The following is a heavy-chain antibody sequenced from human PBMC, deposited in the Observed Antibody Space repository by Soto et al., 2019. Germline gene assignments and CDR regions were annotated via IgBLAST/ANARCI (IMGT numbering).Heavy chain of an antibody. D-gene: IGHD2-15*01. V-gene: IGHV3-48*03. J-gene: IGHJ6*02. Sequence: GGSLRLSCAASGFTFSSYEMNWVRQAPGKGLEWVSYISSSGSTIYYADSVKGRFTISRDNAKNSLYLQMNSLRAEDTAVYYCARHSCYSDGYGWGTCYYGMDVWGQGTAVTVSS. CDR3: ARHSCYSDGYGWGTCYYGMDV. CDR1: GFTFSSYE. CDR2: ISSSGSTI.